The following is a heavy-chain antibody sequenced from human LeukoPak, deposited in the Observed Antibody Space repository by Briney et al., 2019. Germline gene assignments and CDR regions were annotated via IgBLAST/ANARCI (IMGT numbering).Heavy chain of an antibody. V-gene: IGHV5-51*01. CDR1: GYSFTSYW. J-gene: IGHJ4*02. D-gene: IGHD6-19*01. CDR3: ARRTMAGTFDY. CDR2: IYPGDSEA. Sequence: GESLKISCKGSGYSFTSYWIGWVRQMPGKGLEWMGIIYPGDSEARYSPTFQDQVTISADKSINTAYLQWSSLKASDTAMYYCARRTMAGTFDYWGQGTLVTVSS.